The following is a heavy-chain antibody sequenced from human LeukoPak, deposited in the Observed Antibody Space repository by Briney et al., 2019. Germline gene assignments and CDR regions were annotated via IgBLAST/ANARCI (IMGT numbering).Heavy chain of an antibody. V-gene: IGHV1-18*01. J-gene: IGHJ4*02. CDR2: ISAYNGDT. D-gene: IGHD4-17*01. Sequence: EASVKVSCMASGYTFSSYGISWVRQAPGQGLEWMGWISAYNGDTKYAQKFQGRVTMTTDTSTSTAYMELRSLRSDDTAVYYCARLNGDYAEYYFDYWGQGTLVTVSS. CDR3: ARLNGDYAEYYFDY. CDR1: GYTFSSYG.